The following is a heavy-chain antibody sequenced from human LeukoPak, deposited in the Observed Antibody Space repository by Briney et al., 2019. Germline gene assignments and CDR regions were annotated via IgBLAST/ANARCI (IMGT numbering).Heavy chain of an antibody. J-gene: IGHJ5*02. CDR3: AREVTIFGVVTA. V-gene: IGHV1-2*02. Sequence: ASVKVSRKASGYTFTCYYIHWVRQAPGQGLEWMGWISPDSGGTNYAQKFQGRVTMTGDTSISTAYMELSRLRSDDTAVYYCAREVTIFGVVTAWGQGTLVTVSS. CDR1: GYTFTCYY. CDR2: ISPDSGGT. D-gene: IGHD3-3*01.